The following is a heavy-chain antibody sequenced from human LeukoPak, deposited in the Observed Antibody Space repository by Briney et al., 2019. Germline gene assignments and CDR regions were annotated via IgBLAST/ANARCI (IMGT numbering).Heavy chain of an antibody. V-gene: IGHV3-23*01. CDR2: ISGSGGST. CDR1: GFTFSSYA. CDR3: AKDPPGYSSGWYLVCFDY. D-gene: IGHD6-19*01. J-gene: IGHJ4*02. Sequence: GGSLRLSCAASGFTFSSYAMSWVRQAPGKGLEWVSAISGSGGSTYYADSVKGRFTISRDNSKNTLYLQMNSLRAEDTAVYYCAKDPPGYSSGWYLVCFDYWGQGTLVTVSS.